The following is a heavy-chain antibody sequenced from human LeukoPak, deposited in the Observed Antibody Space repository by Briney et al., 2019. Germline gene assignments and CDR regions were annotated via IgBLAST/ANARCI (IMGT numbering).Heavy chain of an antibody. J-gene: IGHJ4*02. CDR1: GSTFSSYG. Sequence: PGRSLRLSCAASGSTFSSYGMHWVRQAPGKGLEWVAVIWYDGSNKYYADSVKGRFTISRDNSKNTLYLQMNSLRAEDTAVYYCARGCGFGELLYCFFDYWGQGTLVTVSS. CDR2: IWYDGSNK. CDR3: ARGCGFGELLYCFFDY. D-gene: IGHD3-10*01. V-gene: IGHV3-33*01.